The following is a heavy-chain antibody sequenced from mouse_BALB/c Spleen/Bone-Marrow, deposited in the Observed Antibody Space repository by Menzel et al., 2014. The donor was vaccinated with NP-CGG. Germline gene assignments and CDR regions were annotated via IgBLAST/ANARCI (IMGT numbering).Heavy chain of an antibody. J-gene: IGHJ2*01. CDR2: INPITGYI. D-gene: IGHD2-10*02. CDR1: GYTFTSYW. CDR3: ARSKYGNYVGFDY. V-gene: IGHV1-7*01. Sequence: VQLVESGAELAKPGASVQLSCKASGYTFTSYWMHWVKQRPGQGLEWIGYINPITGYIEYNQKFKDKATLTADRSSSTAYMQLSSLTSEDSAVYYCARSKYGNYVGFDYWGQGTTLTGSS.